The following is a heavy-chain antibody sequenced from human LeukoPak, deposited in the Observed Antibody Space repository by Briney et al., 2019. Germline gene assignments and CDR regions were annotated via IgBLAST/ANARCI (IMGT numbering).Heavy chain of an antibody. CDR1: GGTFSSYA. D-gene: IGHD1-26*01. Sequence: GASVKVSCKASGGTFSSYAISWVRQAPGQGLEWMGGIIPIFGTANYAQKFQGRVTITADESTSTAYMELSSLRSEDTAVYYCARVGIGGSYYEDYYYYYGMDVWGQGPRSPSP. CDR2: IIPIFGTA. CDR3: ARVGIGGSYYEDYYYYYGMDV. V-gene: IGHV1-69*13. J-gene: IGHJ6*02.